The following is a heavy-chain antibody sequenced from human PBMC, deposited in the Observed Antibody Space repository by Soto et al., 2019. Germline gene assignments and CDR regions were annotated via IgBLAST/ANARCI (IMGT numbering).Heavy chain of an antibody. CDR3: ARRPIAARTDFDY. D-gene: IGHD6-6*01. Sequence: KASETLSLTCTVSGGSVSSGSYYWSWIRQPPGKGLEWIGYIYYSGSTNYNPSLKSRVTISVDTSKNQFSLKLSSVTAADTAVYYCARRPIAARTDFDYWGQGTLVTVSS. CDR1: GGSVSSGSYY. J-gene: IGHJ4*02. CDR2: IYYSGST. V-gene: IGHV4-61*01.